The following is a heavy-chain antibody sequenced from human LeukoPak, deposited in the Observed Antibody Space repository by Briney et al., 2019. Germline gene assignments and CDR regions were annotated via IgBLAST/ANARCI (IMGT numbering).Heavy chain of an antibody. CDR1: GFTFSSYA. CDR3: AKTPGRVDY. V-gene: IGHV3-23*01. J-gene: IGHJ4*02. Sequence: GGSLRLSCAASGFTFSSYAMSWVRQAPGKGLEWVSGISGSRGSTYYADSVKGRFTISRDNSKNTLYLQMNSLRADDTAVYYCAKTPGRVDYWGQGTLVTVSS. CDR2: ISGSRGST.